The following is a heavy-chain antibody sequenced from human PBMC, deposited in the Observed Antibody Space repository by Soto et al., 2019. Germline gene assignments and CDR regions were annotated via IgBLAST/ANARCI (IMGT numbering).Heavy chain of an antibody. J-gene: IGHJ4*02. Sequence: GGSLRLSCAASGFTFSTCAMNWVRQAPGKGLEWVSAISGGGGSTYYADSVKGRVTISRDNSKNTLYLQLNSLRVEDTAVYFCARGGGSSPFDYWGQGTVVTV. CDR3: ARGGGSSPFDY. CDR1: GFTFSTCA. V-gene: IGHV3-23*01. D-gene: IGHD6-6*01. CDR2: ISGGGGST.